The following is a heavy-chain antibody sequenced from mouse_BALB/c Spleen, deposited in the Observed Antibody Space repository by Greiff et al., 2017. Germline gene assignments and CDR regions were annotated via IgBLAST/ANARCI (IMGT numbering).Heavy chain of an antibody. Sequence: EVMLVESGGDLVKPGGSLKLSCAASGFTFSSYGMHWVGRPPDKSLKWVATISSGGGYTYYPDSLKGRFTISRDNAKNTLYLQMSSLKSEDTAMYYCARQRVYGYDGAMDYWGQGTSVTVSS. J-gene: IGHJ4*01. V-gene: IGHV5-6*01. D-gene: IGHD2-2*01. CDR3: ARQRVYGYDGAMDY. CDR2: ISSGGGYT. CDR1: GFTFSSYG.